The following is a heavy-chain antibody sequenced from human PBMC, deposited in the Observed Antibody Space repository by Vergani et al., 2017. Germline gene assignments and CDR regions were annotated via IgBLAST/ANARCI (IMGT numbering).Heavy chain of an antibody. V-gene: IGHV4-38-2*02. J-gene: IGHJ4*02. CDR3: ARENDSNFDY. CDR2: IYHSGST. CDR1: GYSISSGYY. D-gene: IGHD1-1*01. Sequence: QVQLQESGPGLVKPSETLSLTCTVSGYSISSGYYWGWIRQPPGKGLEWIGSIYHSGSTYYNPSLKSRVTISVDTSKNQFSLKLSSVTAADTAVYYCARENDSNFDYWGQGTLVTVSS.